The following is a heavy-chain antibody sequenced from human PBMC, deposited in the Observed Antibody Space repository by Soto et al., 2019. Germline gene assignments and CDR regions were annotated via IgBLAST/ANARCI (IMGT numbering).Heavy chain of an antibody. V-gene: IGHV3-23*01. Sequence: GSLRLSCAASGFTFSTYAMSWVRQPPGKGLEWVSIVSDGGSDAFYADSVKGRFAISRDNSKNTLYLQMNSLTAEDKAVYYCAKHFVNGEVDYWGQGTPVTVSS. CDR3: AKHFVNGEVDY. D-gene: IGHD3-10*01. J-gene: IGHJ4*02. CDR2: VSDGGSDA. CDR1: GFTFSTYA.